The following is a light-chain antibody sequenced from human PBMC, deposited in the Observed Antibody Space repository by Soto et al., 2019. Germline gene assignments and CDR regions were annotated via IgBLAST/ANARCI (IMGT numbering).Light chain of an antibody. J-gene: IGLJ1*01. Sequence: QSVLTQPASVSGSPGQSITISCTGTSSDVGGYNYVSWYQQHPGKAPKLMIYEVSNRPSAVSNRFSGSKSGNTAYLTISGLQAEDEADYYCSSYTTSSTLLFVFGTGTKLTVL. V-gene: IGLV2-14*01. CDR2: EVS. CDR3: SSYTTSSTLLFV. CDR1: SSDVGGYNY.